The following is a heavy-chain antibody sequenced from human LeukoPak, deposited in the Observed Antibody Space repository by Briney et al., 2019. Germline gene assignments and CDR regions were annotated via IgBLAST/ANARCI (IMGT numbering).Heavy chain of an antibody. CDR1: GFTFGDYA. CDR2: IRSKAYGGTT. D-gene: IGHD2-15*01. CDR3: TTGVRCSGGSCYGR. V-gene: IGHV3-49*04. Sequence: GGSLRLSCTASGFTFGDYAMSWVRQAPGKGLEWVGFIRSKAYGGTTEYAASVKGRFTISRDDSKSIAYLQMNSLKTEDTAVYYCTTGVRCSGGSCYGRWGQGTLVTVSS. J-gene: IGHJ4*02.